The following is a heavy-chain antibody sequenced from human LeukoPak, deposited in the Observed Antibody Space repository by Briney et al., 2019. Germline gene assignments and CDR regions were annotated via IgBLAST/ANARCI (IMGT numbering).Heavy chain of an antibody. D-gene: IGHD3-10*01. CDR3: ARAGSGSGLFDY. Sequence: GGSLRLSCAASGFTFSSYIMNWVRQAPGKGLEWVSSISSSSSYIYYADSVKGRFTISRDNAKNSLYLQMNSLRAEDTAVYYCARAGSGSGLFDYWGQGTLVTVSS. CDR1: GFTFSSYI. J-gene: IGHJ4*02. V-gene: IGHV3-21*01. CDR2: ISSSSSYI.